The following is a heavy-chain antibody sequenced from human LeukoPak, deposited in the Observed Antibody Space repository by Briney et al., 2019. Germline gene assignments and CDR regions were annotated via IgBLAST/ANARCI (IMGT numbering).Heavy chain of an antibody. D-gene: IGHD3-10*01. J-gene: IGHJ4*02. CDR1: GYTFTSYA. V-gene: IGHV1-3*01. CDR3: ARDRGYY. CDR2: INAGNGNT. Sequence: GASVKVSCKVSGYTFTSYAMNWVRQAAGQRLEWMGWINAGNGNTKYSQKFQGRVTITRDTSASTAYMELSSLRSDDTAVYYCARDRGYYWGQGTLVTVSS.